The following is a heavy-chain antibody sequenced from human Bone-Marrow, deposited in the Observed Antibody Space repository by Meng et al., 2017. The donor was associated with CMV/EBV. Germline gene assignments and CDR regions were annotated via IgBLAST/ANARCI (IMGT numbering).Heavy chain of an antibody. CDR3: ARGRDGYVFDY. V-gene: IGHV1-2*02. J-gene: IGHJ4*02. D-gene: IGHD5-24*01. Sequence: ASVKVSCKASGYTFTDYYMQWVRQAPGQGLEWMGWINPNSGGTNYAQKFQGRVNMTRDTSISTDYMELSRLRSDDTAVYYCARGRDGYVFDYWGEGTLVTVSS. CDR1: GYTFTDYY. CDR2: INPNSGGT.